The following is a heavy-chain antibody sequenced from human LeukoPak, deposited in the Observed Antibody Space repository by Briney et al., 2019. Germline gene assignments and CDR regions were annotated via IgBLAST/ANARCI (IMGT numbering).Heavy chain of an antibody. J-gene: IGHJ4*02. Sequence: SETLSLTCTVSGGSISSGGYYWSWIRQRPGKGLEWIGYIYYSGSTYYNPSLKSRVTISVDTSKNQFSLKLSSVTAADTAVYYCARSPTVTTLDYWGQGTLVTVSS. CDR2: IYYSGST. CDR3: ARSPTVTTLDY. V-gene: IGHV4-31*03. CDR1: GGSISSGGYY. D-gene: IGHD4-17*01.